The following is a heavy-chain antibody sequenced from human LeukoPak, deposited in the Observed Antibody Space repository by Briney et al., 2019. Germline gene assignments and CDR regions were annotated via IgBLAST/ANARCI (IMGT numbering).Heavy chain of an antibody. CDR3: TRGSGRYEY. V-gene: IGHV3-49*04. Sequence: GGSLRLSWSASGFTFGDFPMTWVRQAPGKWLEWVGYIRSKNYGWTTEYAASVKGRFTSSRDDSKSIAYMQMDIVKAEDTAVYYCTRGSGRYEYWGQGILVIVSS. J-gene: IGHJ4*02. CDR1: GFTFGDFP. CDR2: IRSKNYGWTT. D-gene: IGHD1-26*01.